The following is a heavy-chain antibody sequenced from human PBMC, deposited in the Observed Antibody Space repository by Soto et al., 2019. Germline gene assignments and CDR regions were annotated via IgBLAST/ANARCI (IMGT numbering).Heavy chain of an antibody. V-gene: IGHV3-30*18. CDR2: ISYDGSIK. CDR3: ANSEYSRYKNIDV. CDR1: GFTFRGYG. Sequence: GGSLRLSCAASGFTFRGYGMHWVRQAPGRGHEWVALISYDGSIKYYADSVRGRFTISRDNSKNTLYLQMNSLRAEDTAVYYCANSEYSRYKNIDVWGQGTTVTVSS. J-gene: IGHJ6*02. D-gene: IGHD5-18*01.